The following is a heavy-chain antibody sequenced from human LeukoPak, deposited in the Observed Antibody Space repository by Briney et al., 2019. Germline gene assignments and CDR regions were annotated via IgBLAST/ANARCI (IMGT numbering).Heavy chain of an antibody. CDR3: ARDLAAAGTWFDP. CDR1: GFTFSSYG. J-gene: IGHJ5*01. D-gene: IGHD6-13*01. CDR2: IWYDTSNK. V-gene: IGHV3-33*01. Sequence: GRSLRLSSAASGFTFSSYGIHWVRQAPGKGLEWVAVIWYDTSNKYYADSVKGRFTISRDNSKNTLYLQMNSLRAEDTAVYYCARDLAAAGTWFDPWGQGTLVTVSS.